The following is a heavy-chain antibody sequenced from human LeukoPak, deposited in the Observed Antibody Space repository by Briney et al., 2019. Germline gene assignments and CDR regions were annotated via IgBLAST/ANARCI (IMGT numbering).Heavy chain of an antibody. J-gene: IGHJ6*02. CDR2: IYYSGST. CDR1: GGSISSSSYY. V-gene: IGHV4-39*01. Sequence: PSETLSLTCTVSGGSISSSSYYWGWIRQPPAKGLEWIGSIYYSGSTYYNPSLKSRVTISVDTSKNQFSLKLSSVTAADTAVYYCARYPYYDFWSGYSSYYYYYGLDVWGQGTTVTVSS. D-gene: IGHD3-3*01. CDR3: ARYPYYDFWSGYSSYYYYYGLDV.